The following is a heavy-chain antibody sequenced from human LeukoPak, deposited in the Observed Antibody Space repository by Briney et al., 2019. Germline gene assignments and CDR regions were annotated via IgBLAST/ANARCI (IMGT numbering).Heavy chain of an antibody. CDR1: GFTYSSYR. CDR3: ATSLSLQDFDWFDAFDI. V-gene: IGHV3-7*01. D-gene: IGHD3-9*01. J-gene: IGHJ3*02. Sequence: GGSLRLSCAASGFTYSSYRMRWAREAPGKGLEWVANIKQDGSEKYYVDSVKGRFTISRDNAKNSLYLQVNSLRAEDTAVYYCATSLSLQDFDWFDAFDIWGQGTMVTVSS. CDR2: IKQDGSEK.